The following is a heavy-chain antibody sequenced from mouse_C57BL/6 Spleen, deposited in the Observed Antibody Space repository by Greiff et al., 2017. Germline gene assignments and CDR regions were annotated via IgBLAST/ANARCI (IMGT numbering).Heavy chain of an antibody. J-gene: IGHJ2*01. Sequence: QVQLQQSGPELVKPGASVKISCKASGYAFSSSWMNWVKQRPGKGLEWIGRIDPGDGDTNYNGKFKGKATLTADKSSSTAYMQLSSLTSEDSAVYCCARGAQSYYFDYWGQGTTLTVSS. CDR2: IDPGDGDT. D-gene: IGHD3-2*02. V-gene: IGHV1-82*01. CDR1: GYAFSSSW. CDR3: ARGAQSYYFDY.